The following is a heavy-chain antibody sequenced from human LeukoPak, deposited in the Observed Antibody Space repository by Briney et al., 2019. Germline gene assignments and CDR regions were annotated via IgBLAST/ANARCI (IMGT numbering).Heavy chain of an antibody. CDR3: TRDSGRFRLDY. J-gene: IGHJ4*02. D-gene: IGHD6-19*01. CDR2: INQDGSEK. V-gene: IGHV3-7*01. Sequence: GGSLRLSCADSGANFEDYGMNWVRQAPGKGLEWVASINQDGSEKFYVDSVKGRLTVSRDNAKNSLYLQMICLRVEDTAVYYCTRDSGRFRLDYWGQGILVTVSS. CDR1: GANFEDYG.